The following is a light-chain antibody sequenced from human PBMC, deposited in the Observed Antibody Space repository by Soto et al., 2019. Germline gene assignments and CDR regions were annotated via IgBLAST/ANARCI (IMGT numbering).Light chain of an antibody. Sequence: TVLTQSPGTLSLSPGERATLSCRASQTVSSSYLAWYQQKPGQAPRLLIYDASSRATGIPDRFSGSGSGTDFTLTISRLEPEDFAVYYCQQYGSSPTFGQGPKVEIK. CDR2: DAS. CDR3: QQYGSSPT. V-gene: IGKV3-20*01. CDR1: QTVSSSY. J-gene: IGKJ1*01.